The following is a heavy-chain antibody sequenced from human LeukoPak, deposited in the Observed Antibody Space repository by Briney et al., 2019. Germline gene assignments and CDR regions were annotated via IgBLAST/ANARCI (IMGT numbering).Heavy chain of an antibody. D-gene: IGHD3-22*01. CDR3: ARDRTHYYYDRSGYYHQDAFDI. Sequence: SVKVSCKASGGSFSRYPINWVRQAPGQGLEWLGRIIPILGISNYAQKFQDRVTITADKSTSTAYMELRSLRSEDTAVYYCARDRTHYYYDRSGYYHQDAFDIWGQGTMVTVFS. CDR2: IIPILGIS. V-gene: IGHV1-69*04. CDR1: GGSFSRYP. J-gene: IGHJ3*02.